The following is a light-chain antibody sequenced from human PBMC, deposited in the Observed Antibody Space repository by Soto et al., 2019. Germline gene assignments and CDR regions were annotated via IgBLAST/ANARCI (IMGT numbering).Light chain of an antibody. CDR2: DIF. Sequence: VMTHSLATLSVSPGERATLSCMSSPRVASDSASSQQKPAPGPRPVIYDIFTRASGVPTRISGSGSGTEFTLTISSLQSEDFAVYYCQQYNSWPLTFGGGTKVDIK. CDR3: QQYNSWPLT. V-gene: IGKV3D-15*01. J-gene: IGKJ4*01. CDR1: PRVASD.